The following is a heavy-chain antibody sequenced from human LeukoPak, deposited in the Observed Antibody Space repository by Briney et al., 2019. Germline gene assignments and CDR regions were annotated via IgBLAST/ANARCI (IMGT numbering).Heavy chain of an antibody. CDR3: AKNRVSSTSRDY. J-gene: IGHJ4*02. V-gene: IGHV3-30*02. CDR1: GFTFSSYG. CDR2: IRYDGSNK. D-gene: IGHD2-2*01. Sequence: GGSLRLSCAASGFTFSSYGMHWVRQAPGKGLEWVAFIRYDGSNKYYADSVKGRFTISRDNYKNTLYLQMNSLRAEDTAVYYCAKNRVSSTSRDYWGQGTLVTVSS.